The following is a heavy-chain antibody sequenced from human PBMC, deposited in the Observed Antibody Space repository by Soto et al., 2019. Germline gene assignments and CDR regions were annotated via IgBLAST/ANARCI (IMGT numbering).Heavy chain of an antibody. CDR3: ARPQTGTTVYCYGMDV. CDR2: IDPSDSYT. Sequence: PGESLKISCKGSGYSFTSYWISWVRQMPGKGLEWMGRIDPSDSYTNYSPSFQGHVTISADKSISTAYLQWSSLKASDTAMYYCARPQTGTTVYCYGMDVWGQGTTVTVSS. D-gene: IGHD1-7*01. V-gene: IGHV5-10-1*01. CDR1: GYSFTSYW. J-gene: IGHJ6*02.